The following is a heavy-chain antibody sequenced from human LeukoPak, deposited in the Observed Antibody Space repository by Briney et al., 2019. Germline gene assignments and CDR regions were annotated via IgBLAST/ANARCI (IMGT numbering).Heavy chain of an antibody. CDR2: ISYDGSNK. CDR1: GFTYSSYA. V-gene: IGHV3-30*04. CDR3: ARDRSSGRGRNYFDY. J-gene: IGHJ4*02. Sequence: GWSLRLSCAASGFTYSSYAMHWVRQAPGKGLEWVAVISYDGSNKYHADSVKGRFTISRDNSKNTLYLQMNSLRAEDTAVYYCARDRSSGRGRNYFDYWGQGTLVTVSS. D-gene: IGHD6-25*01.